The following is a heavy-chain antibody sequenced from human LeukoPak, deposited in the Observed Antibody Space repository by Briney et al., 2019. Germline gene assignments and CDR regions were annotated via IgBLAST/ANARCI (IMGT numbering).Heavy chain of an antibody. D-gene: IGHD3-3*01. V-gene: IGHV1-69*06. Sequence: ASVKVSCKASGGTFSSYAISWVRQAPGQGLEWMGGIIPIFGTANYAQKFQGRVTITADKSTSTAYMELSSLRSEDTAVYYCARQIFGGKSFDYWGQGTLVTVSS. CDR1: GGTFSSYA. CDR2: IIPIFGTA. CDR3: ARQIFGGKSFDY. J-gene: IGHJ4*02.